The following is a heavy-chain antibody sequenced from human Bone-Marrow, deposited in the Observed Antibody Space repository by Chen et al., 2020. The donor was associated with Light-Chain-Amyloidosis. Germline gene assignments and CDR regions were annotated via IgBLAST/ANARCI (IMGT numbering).Heavy chain of an antibody. CDR3: ARRRDGYNFDY. D-gene: IGHD5-12*01. CDR2: IYPDDSDA. Sequence: EVQLEQSGPEVKKPGESLKISCQGSGYTFPNYWIGWVRQMPGKGLEWMGVIYPDDSDARYSPSFEGKVTISADKSITTAYLQWRSLKASDTAMYYCARRRDGYNFDYWGQGTLVTVSS. CDR1: GYTFPNYW. J-gene: IGHJ4*02. V-gene: IGHV5-51*01.